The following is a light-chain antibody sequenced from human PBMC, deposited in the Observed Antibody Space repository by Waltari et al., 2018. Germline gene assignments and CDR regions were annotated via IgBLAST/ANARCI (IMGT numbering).Light chain of an antibody. V-gene: IGKV1-39*01. CDR2: AAS. CDR1: QSISSY. J-gene: IGKJ2*01. CDR3: QQSYSTPRYT. Sequence: DIQMTQSPSSLSASVGDRVTITCRASQSISSYLNWSQQKPGKAPKLLIYAASSLQSGVPSRFSGSGSGTDFTLTISSLQPEDFATYYCQQSYSTPRYTFGQGTKPEIK.